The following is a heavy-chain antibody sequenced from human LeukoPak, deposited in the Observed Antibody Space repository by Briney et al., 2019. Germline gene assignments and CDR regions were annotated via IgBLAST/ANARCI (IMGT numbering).Heavy chain of an antibody. CDR1: GVSITSYY. Sequence: SETLSLTCTVSGVSITSYYWSWIRQPAGKGLEWIGRIHTSGSTNYNPSLKSRVTISVDTSKNQFSLKLSSVTAADTAVYYCARHGSGSSYYYYYMDVWGKGTTVTISS. CDR3: ARHGSGSSYYYYYMDV. J-gene: IGHJ6*03. CDR2: IHTSGST. D-gene: IGHD3-10*01. V-gene: IGHV4-4*07.